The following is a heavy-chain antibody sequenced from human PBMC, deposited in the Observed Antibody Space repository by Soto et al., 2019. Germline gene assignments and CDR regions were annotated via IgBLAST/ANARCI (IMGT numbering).Heavy chain of an antibody. CDR2: ISGSGSHT. CDR3: AKHMSYTSRCLDY. V-gene: IGHV3-23*01. J-gene: IGHJ4*02. CDR1: GLTFSNYA. D-gene: IGHD6-13*01. Sequence: GGSLRLSCAASGLTFSNYAMSWVRQAPGKGLQWVAAISGSGSHTYYVDSLKDRFTVSRDNSKNTIFLQMNSLRDEDTALYYCAKHMSYTSRCLDYWAREPWSPSPQ.